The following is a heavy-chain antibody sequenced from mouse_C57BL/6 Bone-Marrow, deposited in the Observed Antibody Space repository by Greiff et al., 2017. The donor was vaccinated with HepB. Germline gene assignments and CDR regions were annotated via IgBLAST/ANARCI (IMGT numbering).Heavy chain of an antibody. Sequence: QVQLQQSGAELARPGASVKLSCKASGYTFTSYGISWVKQRTGQGLEWIGEIYPRSGNTYYNEKFKGKATLTADQSSSTAYMELRSLTSEDSAVYFCAILSSSWYFDVWGTGTTVTVSS. CDR2: IYPRSGNT. CDR1: GYTFTSYG. J-gene: IGHJ1*03. CDR3: AILSSSWYFDV. D-gene: IGHD1-1*01. V-gene: IGHV1-81*01.